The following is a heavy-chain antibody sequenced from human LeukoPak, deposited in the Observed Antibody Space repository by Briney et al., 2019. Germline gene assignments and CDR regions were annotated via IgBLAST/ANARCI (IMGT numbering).Heavy chain of an antibody. Sequence: PGGSLRLSYEASGFTFSTYSMNWVRQAPGKGLEWIPHISTTTTSIYYADSVKGRFTISRDNAKNSLYLQMNSLRAEDTAVYYCARDRARGSKFMDVWGKGTTVTVSS. CDR2: ISTTTTSI. J-gene: IGHJ6*04. CDR1: GFTFSTYS. V-gene: IGHV3-48*01. CDR3: ARDRARGSKFMDV. D-gene: IGHD6-13*01.